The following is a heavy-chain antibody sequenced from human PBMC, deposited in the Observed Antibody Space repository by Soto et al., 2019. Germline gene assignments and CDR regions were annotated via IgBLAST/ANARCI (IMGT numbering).Heavy chain of an antibody. CDR2: ISYDGSNK. V-gene: IGHV3-30*14. CDR3: ARDPLWGTAMVLWYFDL. J-gene: IGHJ2*01. Sequence: QVQLVESGGGVVQPXRSLRLSCAASGFTFSSYAMHWVRQAPGKGLEWVAVISYDGSNKYYADSVKGRFTISRDNSKNTLYLQMNSLRAEDTAVYYCARDPLWGTAMVLWYFDLWGRGTLVTVSS. CDR1: GFTFSSYA. D-gene: IGHD5-18*01.